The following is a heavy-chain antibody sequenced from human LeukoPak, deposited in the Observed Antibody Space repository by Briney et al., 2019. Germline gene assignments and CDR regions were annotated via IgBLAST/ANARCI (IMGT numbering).Heavy chain of an antibody. CDR3: AKVPEGSYRYTLSD. CDR2: ISGSGDTT. J-gene: IGHJ4*02. D-gene: IGHD3-16*02. Sequence: GGSLRLSCAASGFTFSSYAMSWVRQAPGKGLEWVSVISGSGDTTYYTDSVKGRFTISRDNSKNTLYLQMNSLRAEDTAVYYCAKVPEGSYRYTLSDWGQGTLVTVSS. V-gene: IGHV3-23*01. CDR1: GFTFSSYA.